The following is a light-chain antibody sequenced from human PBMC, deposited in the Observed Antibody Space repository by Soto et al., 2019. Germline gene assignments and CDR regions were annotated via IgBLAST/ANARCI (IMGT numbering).Light chain of an antibody. J-gene: IGKJ1*01. CDR2: KTS. CDR1: QTISSW. Sequence: DIQMTQSPSSLSASVGDRVTITCRASQTISSWLAWYQQKPGKAPKLLIYKTSSLDSGVPSRFSGSGSGTEFTLTISSLQPDDFATYYCQHYNSYSEEFGQGTKVDIK. V-gene: IGKV1-5*03. CDR3: QHYNSYSEE.